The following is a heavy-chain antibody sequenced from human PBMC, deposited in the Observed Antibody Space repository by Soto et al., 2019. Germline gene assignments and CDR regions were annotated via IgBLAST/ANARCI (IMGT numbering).Heavy chain of an antibody. CDR3: VGRIAVAGQPFDAFDI. CDR2: ISSSGGST. J-gene: IGHJ3*02. D-gene: IGHD6-19*01. Sequence: GGSLRLSCAASGFTFSSYAMSWVRQAPGKGLEYVSAISSSGGSTYYADSVKGRFTISRDNSKNTLYLQMSSLRAEDTAVYYCVGRIAVAGQPFDAFDIWGQGTMVTVSS. V-gene: IGHV3-64D*08. CDR1: GFTFSSYA.